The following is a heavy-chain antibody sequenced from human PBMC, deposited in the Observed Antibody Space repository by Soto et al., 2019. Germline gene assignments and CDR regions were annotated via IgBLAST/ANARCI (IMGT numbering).Heavy chain of an antibody. V-gene: IGHV1-3*01. CDR2: INAGNGNT. CDR3: ARAVGEYQLLGGWFDP. J-gene: IGHJ5*02. CDR1: GYTFTSYA. Sequence: ASVKVSCKASGYTFTSYAMHWVRQAPGQRLEWMGWINAGNGNTKYSQKFQGRVTITRDTSASTAYMELSSLRSEDTAVYYCARAVGEYQLLGGWFDPWGQGTLVTVSS. D-gene: IGHD2-2*01.